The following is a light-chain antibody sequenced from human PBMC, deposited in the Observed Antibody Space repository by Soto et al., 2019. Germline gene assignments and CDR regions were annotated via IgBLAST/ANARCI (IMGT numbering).Light chain of an antibody. Sequence: QSALTQPASVSGSPGQSITISCTGTSGDVDAFDYVSWYQQHPGKAPKLMIFEVSDRPSGVSDRFSGSKSGSTASLTISGLQAEDEAVYFCTSFTGSSTQVFGTGTKVTVL. V-gene: IGLV2-14*01. J-gene: IGLJ1*01. CDR2: EVS. CDR1: SGDVDAFDY. CDR3: TSFTGSSTQV.